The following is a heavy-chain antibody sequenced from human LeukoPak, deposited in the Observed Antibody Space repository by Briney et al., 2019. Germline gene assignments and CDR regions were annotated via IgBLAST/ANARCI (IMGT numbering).Heavy chain of an antibody. Sequence: PGGSLRLSCAASGFTFRNYEMNWVRQAPGKGLEWVSDISSSGTTIYYADSVKGRFTISRDNAKNSLYLQMNSLRAEDTAVYYCARVPSGGNDVSSYYYYYMDVWGKGTTVTVSS. CDR2: ISSSGTTI. V-gene: IGHV3-48*03. CDR1: GFTFRNYE. D-gene: IGHD1-1*01. J-gene: IGHJ6*03. CDR3: ARVPSGGNDVSSYYYYYMDV.